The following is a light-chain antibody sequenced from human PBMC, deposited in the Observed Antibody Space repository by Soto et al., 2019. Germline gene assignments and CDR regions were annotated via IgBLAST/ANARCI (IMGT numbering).Light chain of an antibody. Sequence: EIVLTQSPGTLSLSPGERATLSCRASQSVSSSYLAWYQQKPGQAPRLLIYAASTRATGIPARFSGSGSGTEFTLTISSLQSEDFAVYYCQQYNIWPQTFGQGTKVDIK. J-gene: IGKJ1*01. V-gene: IGKV3-15*01. CDR1: QSVSSSY. CDR3: QQYNIWPQT. CDR2: AAS.